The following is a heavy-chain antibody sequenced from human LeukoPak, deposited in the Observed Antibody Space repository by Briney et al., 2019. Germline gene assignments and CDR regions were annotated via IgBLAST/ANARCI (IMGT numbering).Heavy chain of an antibody. Sequence: TGGSLRLSCAASGFTFDDYTMHWVRQAPGKGLEWVSLISWDGGSTYYADSVKSRFTISRDNSKNSLYLQMNSLRTEDTALYYCAKDIGPAYSSSWYDYWGQGTLVTVSS. CDR2: ISWDGGST. CDR1: GFTFDDYT. V-gene: IGHV3-43*01. CDR3: AKDIGPAYSSSWYDY. J-gene: IGHJ4*02. D-gene: IGHD6-13*01.